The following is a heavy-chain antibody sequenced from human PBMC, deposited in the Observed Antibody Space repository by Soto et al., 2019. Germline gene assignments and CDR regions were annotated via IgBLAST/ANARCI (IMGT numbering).Heavy chain of an antibody. D-gene: IGHD6-6*01. V-gene: IGHV1-8*01. CDR1: GYTFTSYD. Sequence: QVQLVQSGAEVKKPGASVKVSCKASGYTFTSYDINWGRQATGQGREWMGWMNPNSGNTGYAQKFQGRVTMTRNTSISTAYMELSSLRAEDKAVYYCARMLSPSIAVEWGQGTMVTVSS. CDR3: ARMLSPSIAVE. J-gene: IGHJ3*01. CDR2: MNPNSGNT.